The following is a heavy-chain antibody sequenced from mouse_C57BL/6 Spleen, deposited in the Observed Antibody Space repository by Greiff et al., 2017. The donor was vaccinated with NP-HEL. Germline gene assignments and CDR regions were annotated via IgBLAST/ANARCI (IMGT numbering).Heavy chain of an antibody. J-gene: IGHJ4*01. CDR3: ARGGDYDYGSSYDAMDY. CDR2: IYPGSGST. Sequence: QVQLKESGAELVKPGASVKMSCKASGYTFTSYWITWVKQRPGQGLEWIGDIYPGSGSTNYNEKFKSKATLTVDTSSSTAYMQLSSLTSEDSAVYYCARGGDYDYGSSYDAMDYWGQGTSVTVSS. V-gene: IGHV1-55*01. CDR1: GYTFTSYW. D-gene: IGHD1-1*01.